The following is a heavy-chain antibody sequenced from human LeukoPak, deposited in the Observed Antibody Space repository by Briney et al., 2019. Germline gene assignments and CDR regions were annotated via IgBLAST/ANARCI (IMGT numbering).Heavy chain of an antibody. Sequence: GGSLRLSCAASGFTVSSNYMSWVRQAPGKWLEWVSVIYSGGSTYYADSVKGRFTISRDNSKNTLYLQMNSLRAEDTAVYYCARVGGYCSGGSCYGSHFDYWGQGTLVTVSS. CDR2: IYSGGST. CDR1: GFTVSSNY. V-gene: IGHV3-66*01. CDR3: ARVGGYCSGGSCYGSHFDY. D-gene: IGHD2-15*01. J-gene: IGHJ4*02.